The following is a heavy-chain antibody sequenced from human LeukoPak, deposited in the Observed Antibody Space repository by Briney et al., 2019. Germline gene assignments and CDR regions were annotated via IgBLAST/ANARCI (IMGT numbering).Heavy chain of an antibody. J-gene: IGHJ6*03. CDR3: ARDRYRPKPGGYYYYYYMDV. D-gene: IGHD1-14*01. Sequence: SETLSLTCTVSGGSISSSYYWSWIRQPAGKGLEWIGRIYTSGNTNYNPSLKSRVTISVDTSKNQFSLKLNSVTAADTAAYYCARDRYRPKPGGYYYYYYMDVWGKGTTVTVSS. CDR2: IYTSGNT. CDR1: GGSISSSYY. V-gene: IGHV4-61*02.